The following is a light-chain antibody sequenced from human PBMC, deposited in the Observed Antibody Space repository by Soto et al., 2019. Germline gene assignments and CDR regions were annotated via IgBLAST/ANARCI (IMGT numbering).Light chain of an antibody. Sequence: DIQMTQSPSSLSASVGDRVTITCRASQDIPNDLGWYRKKPGKAPERLSYAASTLQSGVTSRFSGSGSGTDVTVTFTTLQPEDFAIYFFLHYDNFPWTSGQGTKVEVK. CDR1: QDIPND. CDR2: AAS. CDR3: LHYDNFPWT. V-gene: IGKV1-17*01. J-gene: IGKJ1*01.